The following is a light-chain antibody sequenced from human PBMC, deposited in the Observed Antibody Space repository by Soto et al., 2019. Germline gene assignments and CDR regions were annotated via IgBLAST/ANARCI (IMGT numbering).Light chain of an antibody. CDR1: QSVSSN. J-gene: IGKJ1*01. Sequence: EIVMTQSPATLSVSPGERATLSCRASQSVSSNLAWYQQKPGQAPRLLIYGASTRATGIPARFSGSGSGTDFTLTISILEPEDFAVYYCQQYGSSGTFGQGTKVDIK. CDR3: QQYGSSGT. CDR2: GAS. V-gene: IGKV3-15*01.